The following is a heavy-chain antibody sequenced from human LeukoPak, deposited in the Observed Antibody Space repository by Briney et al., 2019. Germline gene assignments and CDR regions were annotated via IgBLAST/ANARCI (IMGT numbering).Heavy chain of an antibody. CDR3: ARVGYDILTGYYKRYFDY. CDR1: GFTFSDYY. V-gene: IGHV3-11*01. J-gene: IGHJ4*02. CDR2: ISGSGSTI. D-gene: IGHD3-9*01. Sequence: GGSLRLSCAASGFTFSDYYMSWIRQAPGKGLEWVSYISGSGSTIYYADSVKGRFTISRDNAKNSLYLQMNSLRAEDTAVYYCARVGYDILTGYYKRYFDYWGQGTLVTVSS.